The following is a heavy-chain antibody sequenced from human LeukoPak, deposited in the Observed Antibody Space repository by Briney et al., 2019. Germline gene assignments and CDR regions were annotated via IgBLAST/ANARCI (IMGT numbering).Heavy chain of an antibody. V-gene: IGHV3-30*02. Sequence: PGGSLRLSCAASGFTFSSYGMHWVRQAPGKGLEWVSFIRYDGSNKYYADSVKGRFTISRDNSKNTLYLQMNSLRAEDTAVYYCAKDPWAASPMYAFDIWGQGTMVTVSS. CDR1: GFTFSSYG. D-gene: IGHD2-15*01. J-gene: IGHJ3*02. CDR3: AKDPWAASPMYAFDI. CDR2: IRYDGSNK.